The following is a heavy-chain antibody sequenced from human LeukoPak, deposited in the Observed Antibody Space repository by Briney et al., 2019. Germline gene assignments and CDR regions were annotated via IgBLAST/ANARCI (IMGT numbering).Heavy chain of an antibody. Sequence: GGSLRLSCAASGFSFTNAWMSWVRRAPGKGLEWIGRIKSITDGGTTDYAAPMKGRFTISRVDSKNTLYLQMSGLRTEDTAVYYCTTAPPVGSFLLDYWGQGTLVTVSS. V-gene: IGHV3-15*01. CDR1: GFSFTNAW. D-gene: IGHD1-26*01. J-gene: IGHJ4*02. CDR3: TTAPPVGSFLLDY. CDR2: IKSITDGGTT.